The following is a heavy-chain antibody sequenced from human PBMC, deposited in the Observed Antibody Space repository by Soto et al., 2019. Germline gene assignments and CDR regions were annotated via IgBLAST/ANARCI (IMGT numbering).Heavy chain of an antibody. J-gene: IGHJ4*02. Sequence: SETLSLTCAVYGGSFSGYYWSWIRQPPGKGLEWIGEINHSGSTNYNPSLKSRVTISVDTSKNQFSLKLSSVTAADTAVYYCARVRVPLGRVRTVWGDGILTGYSDYWGQGTLVNVSS. CDR2: INHSGST. CDR3: ARVRVPLGRVRTVWGDGILTGYSDY. V-gene: IGHV4-34*01. CDR1: GGSFSGYY. D-gene: IGHD3-9*01.